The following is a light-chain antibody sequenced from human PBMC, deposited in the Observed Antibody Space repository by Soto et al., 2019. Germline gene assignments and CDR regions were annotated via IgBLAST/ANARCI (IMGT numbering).Light chain of an antibody. CDR3: QKYNSYLWT. J-gene: IGKJ1*01. V-gene: IGKV1-5*01. Sequence: DIQMTQSPSTLSASVGDRFTITCRASQSFTSWLAWYQQKPGKAPKLLIYDASNLEIGAPSRFSGSGSGTEFTLTISSLQPDDFATYYCQKYNSYLWTFGQGTKVDIK. CDR1: QSFTSW. CDR2: DAS.